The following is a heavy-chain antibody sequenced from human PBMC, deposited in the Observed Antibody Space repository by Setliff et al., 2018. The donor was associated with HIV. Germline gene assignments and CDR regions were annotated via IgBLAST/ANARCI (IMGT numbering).Heavy chain of an antibody. CDR2: MNPNSGNT. J-gene: IGHJ6*03. V-gene: IGHV1-8*02. CDR3: ARVLRGSSGWYGYYYMDV. CDR1: GYTFTNYG. Sequence: ASVKVSCKASGYTFTNYGINWVRQATGQGLERMGWMNPNSGNTGYAERFQGRVTMTRDTSISTAYMELSSLRSEDTAMYYCARVLRGSSGWYGYYYMDVWGKGTTVTVSS. D-gene: IGHD6-19*01.